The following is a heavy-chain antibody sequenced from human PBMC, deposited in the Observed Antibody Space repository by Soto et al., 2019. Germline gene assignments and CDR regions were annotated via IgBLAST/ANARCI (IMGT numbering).Heavy chain of an antibody. CDR3: ARDLMTPVPYYYYGMNV. Sequence: QVQLVQSGAEVKKPGASVKVSCRASGYTFNIYYVHWVRQAPGQGLEWMGWINPNSGGTNYAQKFQGSVTMTSDTSINTAYMEVSRLGSDDTAVYYCARDLMTPVPYYYYGMNVWGQGTTVTVSS. V-gene: IGHV1-2*02. D-gene: IGHD2-8*01. J-gene: IGHJ6*02. CDR2: INPNSGGT. CDR1: GYTFNIYY.